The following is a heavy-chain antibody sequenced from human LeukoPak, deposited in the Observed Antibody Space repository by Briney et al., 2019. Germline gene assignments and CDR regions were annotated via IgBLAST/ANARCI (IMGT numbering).Heavy chain of an antibody. V-gene: IGHV4-4*07. J-gene: IGHJ4*03. CDR1: GASISGFF. D-gene: IGHD4-17*01. CDR3: AREYGALVY. CDR2: INPSGGT. Sequence: PSETLFSTCTVSGASISGFFWSWIRQPAGKGLEWIGRINPSGGTNYNPSLKSRVTMSTDTSSNKFSLNLRSVTAADTAVYYCAREYGALVYRGGGTLVTVSS.